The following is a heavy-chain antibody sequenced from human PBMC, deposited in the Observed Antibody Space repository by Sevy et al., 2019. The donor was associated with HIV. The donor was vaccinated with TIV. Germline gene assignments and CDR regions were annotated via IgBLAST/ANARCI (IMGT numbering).Heavy chain of an antibody. V-gene: IGHV3-30-3*01. CDR2: ISYDGSNK. Sequence: GGSLRLSCAASGFTFSSYAMHWARQAPGKGLEWVAVISYDGSNKYYAYSVKGRFTISRDNSKNTLYLQMNSLRAEDTAVYYCARDPLAMATIGGYFDYWGQGTLVTVSS. CDR3: ARDPLAMATIGGYFDY. D-gene: IGHD5-12*01. J-gene: IGHJ4*02. CDR1: GFTFSSYA.